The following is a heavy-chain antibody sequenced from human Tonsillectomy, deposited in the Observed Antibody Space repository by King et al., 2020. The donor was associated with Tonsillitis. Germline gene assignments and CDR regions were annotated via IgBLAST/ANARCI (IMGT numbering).Heavy chain of an antibody. CDR2: IYPGDSNT. Sequence: VQLVESGAEVKKPGESLKISCKGSGYKFTDHWIGWVRQMPGKGLEWMGIIYPGDSNTTYSPSFQGQVTISADKSVSTAYLQWSSLKAADTAMYYCAKERWGQVDSWGQGPLLTVSS. CDR1: GYKFTDHW. CDR3: AKERWGQVDS. D-gene: IGHD5-24*01. V-gene: IGHV5-51*03. J-gene: IGHJ4*02.